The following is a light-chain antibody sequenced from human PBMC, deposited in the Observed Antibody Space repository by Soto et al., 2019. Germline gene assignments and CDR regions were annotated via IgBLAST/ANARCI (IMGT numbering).Light chain of an antibody. J-gene: IGKJ2*01. CDR1: QSVSSY. Sequence: EIVLTQSPATLSLSPGERATLSCRASQSVSSYLAWYQQKPGQAPSLLIYDASNRATGIPARFSGSGSGTDFTLTIISLAPEDFAVYYCQHRSSWPYTFGRGTKLDFK. CDR2: DAS. CDR3: QHRSSWPYT. V-gene: IGKV3-11*01.